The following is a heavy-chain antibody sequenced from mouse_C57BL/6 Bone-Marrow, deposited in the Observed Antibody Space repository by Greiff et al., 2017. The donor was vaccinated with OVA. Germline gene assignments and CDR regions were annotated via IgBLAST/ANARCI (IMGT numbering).Heavy chain of an antibody. CDR3: ARGDYSIYYAMDY. D-gene: IGHD2-5*01. CDR1: GYTFTSYW. V-gene: IGHV1-50*01. Sequence: QVQLQQPGAELVKPGASVKLSCKASGYTFTSYWMQWVKQRPGQGLEWIGEIDPSDSYTNYNQKFKGKATLTVDTSSSTVYMQLSSLTSEDSAVYYCARGDYSIYYAMDYWGQGTSVTVSS. J-gene: IGHJ4*01. CDR2: IDPSDSYT.